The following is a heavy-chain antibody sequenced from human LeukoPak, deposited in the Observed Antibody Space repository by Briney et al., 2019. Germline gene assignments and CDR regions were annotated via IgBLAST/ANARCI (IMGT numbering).Heavy chain of an antibody. Sequence: ASVKVPCKVSGYTLTELSMHWVRQAPGKGLEWMGGFDPEDGETIYAQKFQGRVTMTEDTSTDTAYMELSSLRSEDTAVYYCAKLYGDYGQNYYYGMDVWGQGTTVTVSS. CDR2: FDPEDGET. J-gene: IGHJ6*02. CDR3: AKLYGDYGQNYYYGMDV. CDR1: GYTLTELS. V-gene: IGHV1-24*01. D-gene: IGHD4-17*01.